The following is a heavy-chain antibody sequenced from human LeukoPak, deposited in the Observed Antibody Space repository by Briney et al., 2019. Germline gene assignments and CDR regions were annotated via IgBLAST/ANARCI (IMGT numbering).Heavy chain of an antibody. CDR3: AKRFSSTWYQFDY. Sequence: WGSLRLSCAASGFTFSSYAMHWVRQAPGKGLEWVAVMSYDGGNKFYADSVKGRFTISRDNSKNALYLQMNSLRAEDTAVYYCAKRFSSTWYQFDYWGQGTLVTVSS. CDR1: GFTFSSYA. D-gene: IGHD6-13*01. CDR2: MSYDGGNK. V-gene: IGHV3-30*18. J-gene: IGHJ4*02.